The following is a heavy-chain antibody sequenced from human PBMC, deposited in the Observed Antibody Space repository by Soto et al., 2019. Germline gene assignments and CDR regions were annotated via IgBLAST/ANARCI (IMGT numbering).Heavy chain of an antibody. Sequence: QTLSLTCAISGDSVSSNSAAWNWIRQSPSRGLEWLGRTYYRSKWYNDYGVSVKSRITNNPDTSKNQFSLQLNSVTPEDTALYSRAMAQKNTLVVPAANRRGSNYYYYYMDVCSKGTTV. V-gene: IGHV6-1*01. J-gene: IGHJ6*03. CDR3: AMAQKNTLVVPAANRRGSNYYYYYMDV. CDR2: TYYRSKWYN. CDR1: GDSVSSNSAA. D-gene: IGHD2-2*01.